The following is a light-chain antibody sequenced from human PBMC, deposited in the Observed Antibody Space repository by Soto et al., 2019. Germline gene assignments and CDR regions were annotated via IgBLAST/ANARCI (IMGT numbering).Light chain of an antibody. Sequence: VVMTQSPVTLSVSPGERATISCRASQSVGSNFAWYQHKPGQAPRLLMYAASTRPSGVLARFSGSGSGTQLTRTISSLQYEDVEVYYYQQYSLTPRTFCQGTKVQI. CDR1: QSVGSN. CDR3: QQYSLTPRT. J-gene: IGKJ1*01. CDR2: AAS. V-gene: IGKV3-15*01.